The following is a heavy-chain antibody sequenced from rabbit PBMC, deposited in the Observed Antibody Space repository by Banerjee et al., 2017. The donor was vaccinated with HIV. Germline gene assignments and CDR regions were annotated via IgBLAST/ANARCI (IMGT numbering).Heavy chain of an antibody. CDR3: AKNSHAGGSGYYPSL. D-gene: IGHD1-1*01. Sequence: EESGGGLVQPEGSLTLTCKASGFDFSSCCFIWFRQPPGKGLEWIAYIFAGFVITNYANSVEGRFSISSNNAQNTVFLQMTSLTASDTATYFCAKNSHAGGSGYYPSLWGPGTLVTVS. CDR1: GFDFSSCC. CDR2: IFAGFVIT. V-gene: IGHV1S47*01. J-gene: IGHJ4*01.